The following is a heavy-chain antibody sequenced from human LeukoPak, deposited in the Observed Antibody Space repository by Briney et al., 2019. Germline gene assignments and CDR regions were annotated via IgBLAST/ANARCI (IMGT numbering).Heavy chain of an antibody. V-gene: IGHV1-8*01. J-gene: IGHJ4*02. D-gene: IGHD1-26*01. CDR2: MNPNSGNT. CDR1: GYTFTSYD. Sequence: GASVKVSCKASGYTFTSYDINWVRQATGQGLEWMGWMNPNSGNTGYAQKFQGRVTMTRNTSISTAYLQWSSLKASDTAMYYCARYVPTHSGSYSGGFDYWGQGTLVTVSS. CDR3: ARYVPTHSGSYSGGFDY.